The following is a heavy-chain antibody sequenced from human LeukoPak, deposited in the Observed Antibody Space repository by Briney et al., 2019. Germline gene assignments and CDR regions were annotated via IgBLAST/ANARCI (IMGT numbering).Heavy chain of an antibody. V-gene: IGHV3-21*01. CDR1: GFTFSSYS. CDR3: ARVGCRGGSCSSRGDYYYGMDV. J-gene: IGHJ6*02. CDR2: ISSSGSFI. Sequence: GGSLRLSCAASGFTFSSYSMNWVRQAPGKGLEWVSSISSSGSFISYPDSVKGRFTISRDNAKNALFLQVNSLRAEDTAVYYCARVGCRGGSCSSRGDYYYGMDVWGQGTTVTVSS. D-gene: IGHD2-15*01.